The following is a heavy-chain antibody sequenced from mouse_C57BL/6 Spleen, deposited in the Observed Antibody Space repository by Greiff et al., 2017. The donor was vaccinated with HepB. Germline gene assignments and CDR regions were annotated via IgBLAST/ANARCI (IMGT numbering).Heavy chain of an antibody. CDR1: GYAFSSSW. V-gene: IGHV1-82*01. Sequence: QVQLQQSGPELVKPGASVKISCKASGYAFSSSWLNWVKQRPGKGLEWIGRIYPGDGDTNYNGKFKGKATLTADKSSSTAYMQLSSLTSEDSAVYFCADGYSFAYWGQGTLVTVSA. CDR2: IYPGDGDT. J-gene: IGHJ3*01. D-gene: IGHD2-3*01. CDR3: ADGYSFAY.